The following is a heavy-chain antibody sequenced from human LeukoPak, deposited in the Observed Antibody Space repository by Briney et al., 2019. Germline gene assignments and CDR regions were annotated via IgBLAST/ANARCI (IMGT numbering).Heavy chain of an antibody. J-gene: IGHJ4*02. D-gene: IGHD2-21*02. CDR2: IRSSDGIT. CDR1: GVTFRSYA. Sequence: GGSLRLSCAASGVTFRSYAMTWVRQAPGKGLEWVSNIRSSDGITYYADSVKGRFTISRDSSKNTLYLQMNSLRAEDTAVYFCARSCGGDCYYFAYWGQGTLVTVSP. V-gene: IGHV3-23*01. CDR3: ARSCGGDCYYFAY.